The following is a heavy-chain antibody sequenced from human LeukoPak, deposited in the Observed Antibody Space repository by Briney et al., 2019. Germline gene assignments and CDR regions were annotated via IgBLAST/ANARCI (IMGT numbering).Heavy chain of an antibody. CDR3: ANYDY. CDR2: INDSGST. J-gene: IGHJ4*02. CDR1: GGNFSGYY. Sequence: SETLSLTCAVYGGNFSGYYWSWIRQPPGKGLEWIGEINDSGSTNYNPSLKSRVTISVDTSKNQFSLKLSSVTAADTAVYYCANYDYWGQGTLVTVSS. V-gene: IGHV4-34*08.